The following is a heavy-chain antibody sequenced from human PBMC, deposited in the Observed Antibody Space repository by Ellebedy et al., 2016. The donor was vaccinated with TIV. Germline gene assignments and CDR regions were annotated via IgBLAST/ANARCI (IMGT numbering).Heavy chain of an antibody. J-gene: IGHJ5*02. CDR1: GVSISSGGCY. V-gene: IGHV4-30-4*08. CDR2: IYYSGST. CDR3: ARGRSLYSSGWYLINWFDP. Sequence: SETLSLTCTVSGVSISSGGCYWSWIRQRPGKGLEWIGYIYYSGSTYYNPSLKSRVTISVDTSKNQFSLKLSSVTAADTAVYYCARGRSLYSSGWYLINWFDPWGQGTLVTVSS. D-gene: IGHD6-19*01.